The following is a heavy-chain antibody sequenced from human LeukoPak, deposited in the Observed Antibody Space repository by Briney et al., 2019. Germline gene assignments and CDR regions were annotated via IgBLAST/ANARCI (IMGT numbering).Heavy chain of an antibody. CDR1: VYTLTELS. D-gene: IGHD3-16*01. J-gene: IGHJ3*02. CDR3: ATDRLGFAFDI. Sequence: ASVTVSCKVSVYTLTELSMHWLRQAPGKGLDWMGGFDPEDGETIYAQKFQGRVTMTEDTSTDTAYMELSSLRSEDTAVYYCATDRLGFAFDIWGQGTMVTVSS. V-gene: IGHV1-24*01. CDR2: FDPEDGET.